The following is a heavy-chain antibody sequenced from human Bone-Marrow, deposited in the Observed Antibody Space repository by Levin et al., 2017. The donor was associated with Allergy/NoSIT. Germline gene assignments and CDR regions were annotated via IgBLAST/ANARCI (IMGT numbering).Heavy chain of an antibody. D-gene: IGHD1-26*01. V-gene: IGHV3-9*01. J-gene: IGHJ4*02. Sequence: SLKISCAASGFTFDEYAMHWVRQVPGKGLEWVSGISWNSANIGHADSVQGRFTISRDNAKNSLYLQMNSLRAEDTALYYCAKALYSGSLIIDYWGQGTLVTVSS. CDR3: AKALYSGSLIIDY. CDR1: GFTFDEYA. CDR2: ISWNSANI.